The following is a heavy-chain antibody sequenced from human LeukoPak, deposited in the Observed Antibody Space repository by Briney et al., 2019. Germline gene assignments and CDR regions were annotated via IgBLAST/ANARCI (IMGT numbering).Heavy chain of an antibody. D-gene: IGHD1-26*01. CDR1: GYTFSNYG. CDR3: ARALVGATPITNYYYYYMDV. V-gene: IGHV1-18*01. CDR2: ISIYNGKT. J-gene: IGHJ6*03. Sequence: ASVKVSCKASGYTFSNYGISWVRQAPGQGLEWVGWISIYNGKTNYAQKFQGRVSMTTDTSTSTAYMELRSLRSDDTAVYYCARALVGATPITNYYYYYMDVWGKGTTVTISS.